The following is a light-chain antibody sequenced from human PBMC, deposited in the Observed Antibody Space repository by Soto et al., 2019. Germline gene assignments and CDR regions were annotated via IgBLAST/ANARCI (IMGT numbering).Light chain of an antibody. CDR3: SSYTSSSPYV. V-gene: IGLV2-14*01. CDR1: SSDIGTYNY. Sequence: QSVLTQPASVSASPGQSITISCTGTSSDIGTYNYVSWFQQYPGKPPKLMLYEVNNRPSGVSDRFSGSKSGNTASLTISGLHAEDDADYYCSSYTSSSPYVFGTGTKVTVL. CDR2: EVN. J-gene: IGLJ1*01.